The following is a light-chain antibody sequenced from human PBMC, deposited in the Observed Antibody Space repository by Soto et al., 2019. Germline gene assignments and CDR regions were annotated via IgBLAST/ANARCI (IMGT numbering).Light chain of an antibody. CDR3: EQYNNWPLT. Sequence: EIVMTQSPATLSVSPGERATLSCRASQSVNSNLAWYQKKRGQAPRLLIYEASSRATGIPARFSASGSGTEFTLTISSLQSEDFAVYYCEQYNNWPLTFGGGTNVEIK. CDR2: EAS. J-gene: IGKJ4*01. CDR1: QSVNSN. V-gene: IGKV3-15*01.